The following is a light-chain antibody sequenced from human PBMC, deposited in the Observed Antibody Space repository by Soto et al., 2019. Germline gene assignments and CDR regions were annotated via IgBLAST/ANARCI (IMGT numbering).Light chain of an antibody. V-gene: IGKV1-39*01. Sequence: DIRGTQSPPTLSASVGDRVTIACRASQTISTWMAWYQQKPGKAPKLLIYAASSLQSGVPSRFSGSVSGTDFTLTISSLQPEDFATYYCQQSYSTPRTFGQGTKVDI. CDR1: QTISTW. J-gene: IGKJ1*01. CDR3: QQSYSTPRT. CDR2: AAS.